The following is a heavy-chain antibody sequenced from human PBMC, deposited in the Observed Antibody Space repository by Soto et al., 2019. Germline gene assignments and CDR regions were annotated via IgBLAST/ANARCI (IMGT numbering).Heavy chain of an antibody. J-gene: IGHJ4*02. CDR1: GYNFSSSW. CDR3: ANLAGRGGYRDLYFDH. CDR2: IFPGDSYT. V-gene: IGHV5-51*01. D-gene: IGHD1-26*01. Sequence: PGESLKISCKGSGYNFSSSWIGWVRQMPGKGLEWMGIIFPGDSYTTYSPSFQGQVTVSADKSINTVYLQWSSLKASDSAIYYCANLAGRGGYRDLYFDHWGQGTLVTVSS.